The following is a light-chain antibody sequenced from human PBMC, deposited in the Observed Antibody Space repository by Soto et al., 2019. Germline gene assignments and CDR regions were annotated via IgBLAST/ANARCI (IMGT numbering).Light chain of an antibody. CDR1: SSNIGAGYD. J-gene: IGLJ2*01. V-gene: IGLV1-40*01. Sequence: QSVLTQPPSVSGAPGQRVTISCTGSSSNIGAGYDVHWYQQLPGTAPKLLIYGNSNRPSGVPDRFSGSKSGTSASLAITGLQAEDEADYYCQSYDADVVIFGGGTKLTVL. CDR3: QSYDADVVI. CDR2: GNS.